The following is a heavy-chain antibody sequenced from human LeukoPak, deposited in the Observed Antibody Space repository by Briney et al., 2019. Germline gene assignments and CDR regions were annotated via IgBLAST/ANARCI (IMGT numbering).Heavy chain of an antibody. J-gene: IGHJ6*02. CDR1: GFTFSSYA. CDR2: IRGSGDSTTT. V-gene: IGHV3-23*01. Sequence: GGSLRLSCAASGFTFSSYAMSWVRQAPGKGLEWVSAIRGSGDSTTTYYADSVKGRFTISRDNSKNTLYLQMNSLRAEDTAVYYCAREITIFGPMDVWGQGTTVTVSS. CDR3: AREITIFGPMDV. D-gene: IGHD3-3*01.